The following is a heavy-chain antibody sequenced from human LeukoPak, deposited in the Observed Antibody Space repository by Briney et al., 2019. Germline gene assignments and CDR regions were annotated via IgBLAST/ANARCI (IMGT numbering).Heavy chain of an antibody. CDR1: GFTFGDYA. D-gene: IGHD3-16*02. CDR2: IRSKAYGGTT. CDR3: ESIMITFGGVIAQDY. Sequence: GGSLRLSCTASGFTFGDYAMSWFRQAPGKGLEWVGFIRSKAYGGTTEYAASVKGRFTISRDDSKSIAYLQMNSLKTEDTAVCYCESIMITFGGVIAQDYWGQGTLVTVSS. V-gene: IGHV3-49*03. J-gene: IGHJ4*02.